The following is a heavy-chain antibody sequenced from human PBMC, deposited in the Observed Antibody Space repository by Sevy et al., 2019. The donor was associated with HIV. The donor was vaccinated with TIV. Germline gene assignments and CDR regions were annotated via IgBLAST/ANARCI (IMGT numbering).Heavy chain of an antibody. D-gene: IGHD2-15*01. J-gene: IGHJ3*02. Sequence: GESLKISCKGSGYSFASYWIGWVRQMPGKGLEWMGIIYPGDSDTRYSPSFQGQVTISADKSISTAYLQWSSLKASDTAMYYCARLPGRGSGGRINAFDIWGQGTMVTVSS. V-gene: IGHV5-51*01. CDR3: ARLPGRGSGGRINAFDI. CDR1: GYSFASYW. CDR2: IYPGDSDT.